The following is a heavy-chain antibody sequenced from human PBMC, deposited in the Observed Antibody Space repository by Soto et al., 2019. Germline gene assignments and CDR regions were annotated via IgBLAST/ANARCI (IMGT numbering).Heavy chain of an antibody. V-gene: IGHV3-74*01. CDR2: INSDGSST. CDR3: AKAPHYGSGPPQNLWFDP. Sequence: GGSLRLSCAASGFTFSSYWMHWVRQAPGKGLVWVSRINSDGSSTSYADSVKGRFTISRDNSKNTLYLQMNSLRAEDTAVYYCAKAPHYGSGPPQNLWFDPWGQGTLVTVSS. J-gene: IGHJ5*02. CDR1: GFTFSSYW. D-gene: IGHD3-10*01.